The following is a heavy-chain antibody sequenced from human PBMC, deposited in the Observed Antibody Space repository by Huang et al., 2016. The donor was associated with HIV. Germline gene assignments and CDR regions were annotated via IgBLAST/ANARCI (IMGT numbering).Heavy chain of an antibody. J-gene: IGHJ4*01. D-gene: IGHD3-3*01. V-gene: IGHV3-74*02. CDR2: IEIDGSST. CDR1: GFIFSDYW. CDR3: VRAKEKGYDFWSGYRY. Sequence: EVELAESGGGSVRPGQSLRLSCVGSGFIFSDYWMHWVRQIPGKGWSWVARIEIDGSSTSYEDSVKGRFTIYRDNAKNTVYLQMSSLRVDDTAVYYCVRAKEKGYDFWSGYRYWGQGVQVTVSS.